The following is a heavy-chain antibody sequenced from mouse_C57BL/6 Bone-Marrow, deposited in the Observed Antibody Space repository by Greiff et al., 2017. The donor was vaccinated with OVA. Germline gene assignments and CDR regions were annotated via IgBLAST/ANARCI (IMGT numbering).Heavy chain of an antibody. CDR3: TRQLRPYFDY. CDR1: GFNIKDDY. Sequence: EVQLQQSGAELVRPGASVKLSCTASGFNIKDDYMHWVKQRPEQGLEWIGWIDPENGDTEYASKFQGKATITADTSSNTAYLQLSSLTSEDTAVDYCTRQLRPYFDYWGQGTTLTVSS. D-gene: IGHD3-2*02. J-gene: IGHJ2*01. V-gene: IGHV14-4*01. CDR2: IDPENGDT.